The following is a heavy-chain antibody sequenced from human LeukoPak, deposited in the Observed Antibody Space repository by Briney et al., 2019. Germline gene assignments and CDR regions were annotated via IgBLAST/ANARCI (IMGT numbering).Heavy chain of an antibody. CDR3: ARDGRLYSSGFDY. D-gene: IGHD6-19*01. CDR1: GFTFSSYS. J-gene: IGHJ4*02. CDR2: ISSSSSYI. V-gene: IGHV3-21*01. Sequence: GGSLRLSCAASGFTFSSYSMNWVRQAPGKGLEWVSSISSSSSYIYYADSVKGRFTISRDNAKNSLYLQMNSRRAEDTAVYYCARDGRLYSSGFDYWGQGTLVTVSS.